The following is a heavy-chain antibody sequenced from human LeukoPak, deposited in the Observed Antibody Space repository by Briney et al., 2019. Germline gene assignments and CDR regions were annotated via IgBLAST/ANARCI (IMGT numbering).Heavy chain of an antibody. Sequence: ASVKVSCRASGYTFTSYGISWVRQAPGQGLEWMGWISAYNGNTNYAQKLQGRVTMTTDTSTSTAYMELRSLRSDDTAVYYCASGLVGYSGSPGLGYWGQGTLVTVSS. V-gene: IGHV1-18*01. CDR3: ASGLVGYSGSPGLGY. D-gene: IGHD1-26*01. CDR1: GYTFTSYG. J-gene: IGHJ4*02. CDR2: ISAYNGNT.